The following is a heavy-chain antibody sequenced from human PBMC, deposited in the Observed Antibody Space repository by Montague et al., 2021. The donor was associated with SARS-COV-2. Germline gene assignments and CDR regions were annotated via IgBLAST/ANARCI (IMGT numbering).Heavy chain of an antibody. CDR1: GGSITIYNHY. CDR2: IYYSGST. J-gene: IGHJ4*02. D-gene: IGHD5-18*01. Sequence: SETLSLTCTVSGGSITIYNHYWTWIRQPPGKGLEWIGSIYYSGSTYYNPSLESRVTMSADTSKYQFFLRVTSVTAADTAVYYCARGKRIPGNYYFDYWGQGFLVTVSS. V-gene: IGHV4-39*02. CDR3: ARGKRIPGNYYFDY.